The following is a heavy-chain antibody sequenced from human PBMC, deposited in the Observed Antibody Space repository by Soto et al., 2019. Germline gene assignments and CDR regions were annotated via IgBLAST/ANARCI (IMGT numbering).Heavy chain of an antibody. J-gene: IGHJ6*02. CDR1: GFSFSSIGEG. CDR2: IYWDDDK. Sequence: QITLKESGPTLVKPTQTLTLTCTFPGFSFSSIGEGVGWIRQPPGKALEWLALIYWDDDKRYSPSLKSRLTSTKDTSKNQMVLTMTNMDPVDTATYSCVQSRCGGDCLRSYSSPSYYGLDVWGQGTTVTVSS. D-gene: IGHD2-21*02. CDR3: VQSRCGGDCLRSYSSPSYYGLDV. V-gene: IGHV2-5*02.